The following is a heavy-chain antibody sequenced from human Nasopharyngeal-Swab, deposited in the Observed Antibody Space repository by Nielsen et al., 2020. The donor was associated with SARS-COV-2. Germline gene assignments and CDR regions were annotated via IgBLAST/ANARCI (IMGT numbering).Heavy chain of an antibody. CDR3: AKDPLVTTVTTGYYYYGMDV. CDR2: IKQDGREK. V-gene: IGHV3-7*03. CDR1: GITFSSYW. D-gene: IGHD4-17*01. J-gene: IGHJ6*02. Sequence: GESLKISCAASGITFSSYWMSWVRQAPGTGLEWVAKIKQDGREKYYVASVKGRFTISRDNAKNSLYLQMNSLRAEDTAVYYCAKDPLVTTVTTGYYYYGMDVWGQGTTVTVSS.